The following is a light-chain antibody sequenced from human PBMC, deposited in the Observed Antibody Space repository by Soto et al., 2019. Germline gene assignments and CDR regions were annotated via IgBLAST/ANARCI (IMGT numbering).Light chain of an antibody. CDR2: GNS. J-gene: IGLJ1*01. V-gene: IGLV1-40*01. Sequence: QSALTQPPSASGTPGQTVTVSCSGSSSNIGAHYDVHWYQQLPGTAPKLLIYGNSNRPSGVPDRFSGSKSGTSASLAITGLQAEDEADYYCQSYDNSLSVYVFGTGTKVTVL. CDR1: SSNIGAHYD. CDR3: QSYDNSLSVYV.